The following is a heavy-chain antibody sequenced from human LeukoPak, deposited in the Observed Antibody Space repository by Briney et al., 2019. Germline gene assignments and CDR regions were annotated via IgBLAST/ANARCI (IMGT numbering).Heavy chain of an antibody. CDR2: IKQDGIGK. V-gene: IGHV3-7*01. Sequence: PGGSLRLSCAASGFTLSNHWMIWVRQAPGKGLECVANIKQDGIGKYYLDSVKGRFTISRDNAKNTLYLQMNSLRAGDTAVYYCARAGYDFWSGYSFDYWGQGTLVTVSS. J-gene: IGHJ4*02. CDR1: GFTLSNHW. CDR3: ARAGYDFWSGYSFDY. D-gene: IGHD3-3*01.